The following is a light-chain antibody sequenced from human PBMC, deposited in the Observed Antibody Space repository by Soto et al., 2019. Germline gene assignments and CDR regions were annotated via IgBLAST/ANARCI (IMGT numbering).Light chain of an antibody. CDR2: AAS. CDR3: QQSYSTPVT. V-gene: IGKV1-39*01. J-gene: IGKJ4*01. Sequence: DIQMIQSPSSLSASVGDRVTITCRSSQSIGNYLNWYQQKPGKAPKLLIFAASIMQSGVPSRFSGSGSGTNFTLTISGLQPEDCEVYYCQQSYSTPVTFGGGTKVEIE. CDR1: QSIGNY.